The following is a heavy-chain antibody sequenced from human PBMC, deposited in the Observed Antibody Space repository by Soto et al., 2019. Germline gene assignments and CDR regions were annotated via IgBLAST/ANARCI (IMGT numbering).Heavy chain of an antibody. CDR2: IKQDGSEK. Sequence: GGSLRLSCAASGFTFSSYWMSWVRQAPGKGLEWVANIKQDGSEKYYVDSVKGRFTISRDNAKNSLYLQMNSLRAEDTAVYYCARARRLAAGSGGYYYYYDFWTDAFDIWGQGTMVTVSS. V-gene: IGHV3-7*05. D-gene: IGHD3-3*01. CDR1: GFTFSSYW. J-gene: IGHJ3*02. CDR3: ARARRLAAGSGGYYYYYDFWTDAFDI.